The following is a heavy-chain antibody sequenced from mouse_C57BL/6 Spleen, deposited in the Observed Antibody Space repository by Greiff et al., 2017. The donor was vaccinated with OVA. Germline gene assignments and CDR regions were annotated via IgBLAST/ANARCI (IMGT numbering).Heavy chain of an antibody. J-gene: IGHJ2*01. CDR3: AREAYGSSVDY. Sequence: QVQLQQSGPELVKPGASVKISCKASGYAFSSSWMNWVKQRPGKGLEWIGRIYPGDGDTNYNGKFKGKATLTADKSSSTAYMQLSSLTSEDSAVYFCAREAYGSSVDYWGQGTTLTVSS. CDR2: IYPGDGDT. CDR1: GYAFSSSW. V-gene: IGHV1-82*01. D-gene: IGHD1-1*01.